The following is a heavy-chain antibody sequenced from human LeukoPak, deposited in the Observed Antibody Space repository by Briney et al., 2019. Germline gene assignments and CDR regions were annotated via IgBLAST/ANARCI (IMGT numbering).Heavy chain of an antibody. Sequence: GGSLRLSCAASGFTFSSYSMNWVRQAPGKGLEWVSSISSSGSTIYYADSVKGRFTISRDNAKNSLYLQMNSLRAEDTAVYYCARDRRIAAAGTGFDYWGQGTLVTVSS. V-gene: IGHV3-21*04. J-gene: IGHJ4*02. CDR3: ARDRRIAAAGTGFDY. CDR2: ISSSGSTI. D-gene: IGHD6-13*01. CDR1: GFTFSSYS.